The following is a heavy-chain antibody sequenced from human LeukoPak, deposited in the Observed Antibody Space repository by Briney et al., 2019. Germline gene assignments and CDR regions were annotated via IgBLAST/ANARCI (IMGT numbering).Heavy chain of an antibody. CDR3: ANGLVGATSDGFDI. Sequence: GGSLRLSCAASGFTFDDYAMHWVRQAPGKGLEWVSAISWNSGSIGYADSVKGRFTISRDNAKNSLYLQMNSLRAEDMALYYCANGLVGATSDGFDIWGQGTMVTVSS. CDR1: GFTFDDYA. J-gene: IGHJ3*02. CDR2: ISWNSGSI. D-gene: IGHD1-26*01. V-gene: IGHV3-9*03.